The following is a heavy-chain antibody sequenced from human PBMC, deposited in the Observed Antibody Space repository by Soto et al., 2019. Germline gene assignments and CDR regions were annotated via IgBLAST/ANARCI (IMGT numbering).Heavy chain of an antibody. Sequence: GGSLRLSCATSGFTFNNYAMSWVRQAPGKGLEWVSTLSGGGVSTYYADPVKGRFTISRDSSKNTLFLQMNSLRAEDTAVYYCAKHNRENYHGGFDYCGQGPLVTVYS. D-gene: IGHD1-7*01. CDR1: GFTFNNYA. J-gene: IGHJ4*01. CDR2: LSGGGVST. V-gene: IGHV3-23*01. CDR3: AKHNRENYHGGFDY.